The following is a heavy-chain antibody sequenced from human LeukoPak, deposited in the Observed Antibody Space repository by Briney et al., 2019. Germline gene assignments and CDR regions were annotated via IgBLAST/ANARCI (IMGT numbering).Heavy chain of an antibody. J-gene: IGHJ4*02. CDR1: GGSISSSSYY. CDR3: ASGQWLVRDFDY. CDR2: IYYSGST. Sequence: SETLSLTCTVSGGSISSSSYYWGWIRQPPGKGLKWIGSIYYSGSTYYNPSLKSRVTISVDTSKNQFSLKLSSVTAADTAVYYCASGQWLVRDFDYWGQGTLVTVSS. D-gene: IGHD6-19*01. V-gene: IGHV4-39*07.